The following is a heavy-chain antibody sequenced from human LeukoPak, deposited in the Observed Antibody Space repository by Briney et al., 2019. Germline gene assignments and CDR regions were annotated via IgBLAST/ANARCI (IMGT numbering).Heavy chain of an antibody. D-gene: IGHD3-3*01. J-gene: IGHJ4*02. CDR3: ATSATVSLYDFWSGYQFDY. CDR2: IIPMVGSA. V-gene: IGHV1-69*06. Sequence: ASVKVSCKASGYTFSGYYMHWVRQAPGQGLEWMGGIIPMVGSANYAQKFLGKVTITADKSTSTAYMELKSLRSEDTAVYYCATSATVSLYDFWSGYQFDYWGQGTLVTVSS. CDR1: GYTFSGYY.